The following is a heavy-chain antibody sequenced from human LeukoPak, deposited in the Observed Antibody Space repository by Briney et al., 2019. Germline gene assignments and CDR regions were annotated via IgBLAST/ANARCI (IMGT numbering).Heavy chain of an antibody. D-gene: IGHD2-2*01. V-gene: IGHV1-69*04. CDR2: IIPILGIA. CDR1: GGTFSSYA. J-gene: IGHJ4*02. Sequence: ASVKVSCKASGGTFSSYAISWVQQAPGQGLEWMGRIIPILGIANYAQKFQGRVTITADKSTGTAYMELSSLRSEDTAVYYCASNQLLLYYFDYWGQGTLVTVSS. CDR3: ASNQLLLYYFDY.